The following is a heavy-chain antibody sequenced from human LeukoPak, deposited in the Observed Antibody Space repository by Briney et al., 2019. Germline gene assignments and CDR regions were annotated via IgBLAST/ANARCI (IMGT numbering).Heavy chain of an antibody. J-gene: IGHJ4*02. CDR1: GYTFTSYG. CDR3: ARDAIIAAAGIRGRYYFDY. D-gene: IGHD6-13*01. Sequence: ASVKVSCKASGYTFTSYGNSWVRQAPGQGLEWMGWISAYNGNTNYAQKLQGRVTMTTDTSTSTAYMELRSLRSDDTAVYYCARDAIIAAAGIRGRYYFDYWGQGTLVTVSS. V-gene: IGHV1-18*01. CDR2: ISAYNGNT.